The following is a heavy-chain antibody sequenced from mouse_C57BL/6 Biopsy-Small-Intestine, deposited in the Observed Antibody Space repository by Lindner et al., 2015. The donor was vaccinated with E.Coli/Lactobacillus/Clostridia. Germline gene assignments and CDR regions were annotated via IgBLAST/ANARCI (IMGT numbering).Heavy chain of an antibody. CDR1: GGSFSTYA. V-gene: IGHV1-81*01. D-gene: IGHD1-1*02. CDR3: ARGILPESDFSDGVDALEI. Sequence: SVKVSCKASGGSFSTYAFSWVRQAPGQGLEWVGRIIPVAGISNHAQKFRGRVTITADESTRTVFMELSSPGSEDTAVYYCARGILPESDFSDGVDALEIWGQGTMVTVSS. CDR2: IIPVAGIS. J-gene: IGHJ3*01.